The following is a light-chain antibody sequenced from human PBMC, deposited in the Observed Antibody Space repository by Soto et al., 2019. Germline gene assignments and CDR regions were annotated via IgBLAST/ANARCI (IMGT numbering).Light chain of an antibody. J-gene: IGLJ7*01. CDR2: STD. V-gene: IGLV1-44*01. Sequence: QSVLTQPPSASGTPGQRVTISCSGSYSNIGSNTVNWYQHLPGTAPKLLIYSTDQRPSGVPDRFSGSKSGTSASLAISGLQSDDEADYYCATWDDSLNAAVFGGGTQLTVL. CDR3: ATWDDSLNAAV. CDR1: YSNIGSNT.